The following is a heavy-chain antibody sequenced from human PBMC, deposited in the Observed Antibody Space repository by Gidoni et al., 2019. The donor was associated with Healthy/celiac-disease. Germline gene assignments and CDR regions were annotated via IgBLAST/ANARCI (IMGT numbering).Heavy chain of an antibody. CDR2: INWNGGST. Sequence: EVQLVESGGGVVRPGGSLRLSCAASGFTFADYGMSWVRQAPGKGLEWVSGINWNGGSTGYADSVKGRFTISRDNAKNSLYLQMNSLRAEDTALYYCARVGMGYCGGDCPVYFDYWGQGTLVTVSS. V-gene: IGHV3-20*04. J-gene: IGHJ4*02. CDR3: ARVGMGYCGGDCPVYFDY. CDR1: GFTFADYG. D-gene: IGHD2-21*02.